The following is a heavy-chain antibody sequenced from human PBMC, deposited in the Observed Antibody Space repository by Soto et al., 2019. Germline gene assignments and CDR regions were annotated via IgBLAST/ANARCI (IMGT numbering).Heavy chain of an antibody. V-gene: IGHV1-69*06. J-gene: IGHJ4*02. CDR1: GYTFTSYD. CDR2: MNPNTGTA. CDR3: ASSGHSGSYYGYY. D-gene: IGHD1-26*01. Sequence: VKVSCKASGYTFTSYDIYWVRQATGQGLEWMRWMNPNTGTANYAQKFQGRVTITADKSTSTAYMELSSLRSEDTAVYYCASSGHSGSYYGYYWGQGTLVTVSS.